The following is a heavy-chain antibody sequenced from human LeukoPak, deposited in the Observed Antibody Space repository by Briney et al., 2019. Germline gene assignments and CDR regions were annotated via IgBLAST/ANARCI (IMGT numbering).Heavy chain of an antibody. Sequence: SETLSLTCTVSGGSISNHYWSWIRQPSGKGLEWIGYIHYGGNTDYNPSLKGRLTISVDTSKNQFSLKLSSVTAADTAVYYCVRRGDGHPYYFDYWGQGTLVTVSS. V-gene: IGHV4-59*11. CDR3: VRRGDGHPYYFDY. CDR2: IHYGGNT. CDR1: GGSISNHY. J-gene: IGHJ4*02. D-gene: IGHD5-24*01.